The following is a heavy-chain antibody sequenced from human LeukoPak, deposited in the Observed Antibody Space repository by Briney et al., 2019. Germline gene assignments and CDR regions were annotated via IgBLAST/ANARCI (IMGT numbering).Heavy chain of an antibody. V-gene: IGHV4-4*07. Sequence: SETLSLTCTVSGGSISNYYWSWIRQPAGKGLEWIGRIHSSGSTNYNPSLKSRVTISVDKSKNQFSLRLSSAIAADTAVYFCARDRCEGYCTSFDSWGQGTLVTVSS. J-gene: IGHJ5*01. CDR3: ARDRCEGYCTSFDS. CDR2: IHSSGST. CDR1: GGSISNYY. D-gene: IGHD2-8*01.